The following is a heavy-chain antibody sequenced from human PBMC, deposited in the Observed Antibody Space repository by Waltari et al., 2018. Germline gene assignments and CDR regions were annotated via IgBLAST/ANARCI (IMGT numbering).Heavy chain of an antibody. J-gene: IGHJ4*02. D-gene: IGHD3-16*01. CDR2: ISSRGFDT. CDR3: AKDLGSTSVPYYFDY. Sequence: EVQLLDSGGGLVQTGGSRRLSCAAYGVTFTMFAMSWVRPVPGRGLEWVAGISSRGFDTFYADSVKGRFTVSRDNSKNMLFLEMNNLRADDTGVYYCAKDLGSTSVPYYFDYWGQGTKVTVSS. V-gene: IGHV3-23*01. CDR1: GVTFTMFA.